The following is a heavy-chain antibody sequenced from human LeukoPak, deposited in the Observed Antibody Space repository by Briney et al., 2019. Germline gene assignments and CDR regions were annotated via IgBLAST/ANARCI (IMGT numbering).Heavy chain of an antibody. CDR2: IWYDGSNK. D-gene: IGHD1-26*01. J-gene: IGHJ3*02. Sequence: GRSLRLSCAASGFTFSSYGMHWVRQAPGKGLEWVAVIWYDGSNKYYADSVKGRFTISRDNSKNTLYLQMNCLRAEDTAVYYCARDGYSGSYSAFDIWGQGTMVTVSS. V-gene: IGHV3-33*01. CDR1: GFTFSSYG. CDR3: ARDGYSGSYSAFDI.